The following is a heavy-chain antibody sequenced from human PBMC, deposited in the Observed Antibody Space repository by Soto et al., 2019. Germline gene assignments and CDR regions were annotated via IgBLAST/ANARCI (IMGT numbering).Heavy chain of an antibody. CDR1: GFTFSSNW. D-gene: IGHD5-12*01. CDR3: ARDAGYNSFDY. V-gene: IGHV3-7*01. Sequence: EMHLVESGGGLVQPGGSLRLSCADSGFTFSSNWMAWVRQAPGKGLEWVANIKQDGSETYYVDSVKGRFTISRDNAKNSLYLQMNSLRAEDSAVYYCARDAGYNSFDYWGQGTLVTVSS. CDR2: IKQDGSET. J-gene: IGHJ4*02.